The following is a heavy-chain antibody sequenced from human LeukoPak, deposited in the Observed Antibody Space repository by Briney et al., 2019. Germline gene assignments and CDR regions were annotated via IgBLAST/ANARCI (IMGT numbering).Heavy chain of an antibody. V-gene: IGHV3-23*01. D-gene: IGHD6-13*01. CDR2: ITPGSGGST. J-gene: IGHJ4*02. Sequence: GGSLRLSCAASGFTLSSYAMSWVRQGPGKGPEWVSAITPGSGGSTYYADSVKGRFTISRDNSKNTLYLQMNSLRAEDTAVYYCAKGGSSSWDYFDYWGQGTLVTVSS. CDR3: AKGGSSSWDYFDY. CDR1: GFTLSSYA.